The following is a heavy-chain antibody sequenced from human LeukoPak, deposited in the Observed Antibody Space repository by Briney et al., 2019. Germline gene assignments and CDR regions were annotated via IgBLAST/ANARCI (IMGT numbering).Heavy chain of an antibody. V-gene: IGHV4-38-2*02. D-gene: IGHD2-15*01. Sequence: SETLSLTCAVSGYSISTGYFWGWIRQPPGKGLEWIGSMYHAGSTYYNPSLKSRVTISVDTSKNQFSLKLSSVTVADTAVYYCARDRSGGYTLDYWGQGALVTVSS. J-gene: IGHJ4*02. CDR3: ARDRSGGYTLDY. CDR1: GYSISTGYF. CDR2: MYHAGST.